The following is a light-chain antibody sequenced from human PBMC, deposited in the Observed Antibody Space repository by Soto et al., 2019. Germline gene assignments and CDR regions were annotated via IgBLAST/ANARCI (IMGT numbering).Light chain of an antibody. CDR2: DVS. CDR3: CSFAGSYTFWV. CDR1: SSDVGDYNY. V-gene: IGLV2-11*01. J-gene: IGLJ3*02. Sequence: QSVLTQPRSVSGSPGQSVTISCTGTSSDVGDYNYVSWYQQYPGKAPKLVIYDVSKRPSGVPDRFSGSKSGNTASLTISGSQAEDEADYYCCSFAGSYTFWVFGGGTKLTV.